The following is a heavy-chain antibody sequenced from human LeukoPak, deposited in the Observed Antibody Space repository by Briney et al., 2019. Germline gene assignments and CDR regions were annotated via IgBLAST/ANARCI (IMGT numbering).Heavy chain of an antibody. Sequence: SVKVSCKASGGSLNSHIFTWVRQAPGQELEWMGKITPVIDVSKYAQKFQGRLTITADKSTATVYMELSGLKSDDTAVYYCARVNLRGSQYNWFDPWGQGTLVTVSS. V-gene: IGHV1-69*02. CDR2: ITPVIDVS. D-gene: IGHD1-26*01. CDR1: GGSLNSHI. CDR3: ARVNLRGSQYNWFDP. J-gene: IGHJ5*02.